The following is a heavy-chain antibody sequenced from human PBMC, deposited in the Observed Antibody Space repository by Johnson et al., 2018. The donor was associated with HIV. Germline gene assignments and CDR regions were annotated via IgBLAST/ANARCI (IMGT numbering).Heavy chain of an antibody. V-gene: IGHV3-30*02. CDR2: IRYDGSNK. CDR1: EFTFSTYG. CDR3: ARDADIVATIGEGCDI. J-gene: IGHJ3*02. Sequence: QVQLVESGGGVVQPGGYLRLSCAASEFTFSTYGMHWVRQAQGKGLEWVAFIRYDGSNKYYADSVKGRFTISRDNSKKTLYLQMNSLRAEDTAVYYCARDADIVATIGEGCDIWGQGTMVTVAS. D-gene: IGHD5-12*01.